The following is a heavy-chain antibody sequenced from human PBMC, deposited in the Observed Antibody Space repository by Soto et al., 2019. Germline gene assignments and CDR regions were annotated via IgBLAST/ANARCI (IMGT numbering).Heavy chain of an antibody. D-gene: IGHD3-22*01. Sequence: GASVKVSCKASGYTFTSYGISWVRQAPGQGLEWMGWISAYNGNTNYAQKLQGRVTMTTDTSTSTAYMELRSLRSDDTAVYYCARDAGSPYYYDSSGYYVSQLRWFDPWGQGTLVTVSS. CDR1: GYTFTSYG. CDR2: ISAYNGNT. V-gene: IGHV1-18*01. J-gene: IGHJ5*02. CDR3: ARDAGSPYYYDSSGYYVSQLRWFDP.